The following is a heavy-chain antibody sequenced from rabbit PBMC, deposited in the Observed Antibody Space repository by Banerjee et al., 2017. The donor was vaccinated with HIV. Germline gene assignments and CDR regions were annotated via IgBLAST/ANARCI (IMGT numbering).Heavy chain of an antibody. CDR3: ARGGGYAGYAYATDYFNL. J-gene: IGHJ4*01. CDR1: GFSFSSNYY. CDR2: IYTSSGST. Sequence: QQQLVESGGGLVKPGASLTLTCTASGFSFSSNYYMCWVRQAPGKGLEWIACIYTSSGSTWYASWVNGRFTISRSTSLNTVDLKMTSLTAADTATYFCARGGGYAGYAYATDYFNLWGQGTL. D-gene: IGHD6-1*01. V-gene: IGHV1S43*01.